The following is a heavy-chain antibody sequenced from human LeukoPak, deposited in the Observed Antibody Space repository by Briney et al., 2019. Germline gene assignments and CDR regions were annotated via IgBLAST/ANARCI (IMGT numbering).Heavy chain of an antibody. V-gene: IGHV3-30*04. CDR1: GFTFSSYA. D-gene: IGHD4-17*01. CDR2: ISYDGSNK. CDR3: ARDPRDYGDYWGNWFDP. J-gene: IGHJ5*02. Sequence: QPGRSLRLSCAASGFTFSSYAMHWVRQAPGKGLEWVAVISYDGSNKYYADSVKGRFTISRDNSKNTLYLQMNSLRAEDTAVYYCARDPRDYGDYWGNWFDPWGQGTLVTVSS.